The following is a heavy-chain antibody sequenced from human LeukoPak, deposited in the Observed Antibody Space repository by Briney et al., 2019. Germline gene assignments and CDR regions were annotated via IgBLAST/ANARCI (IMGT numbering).Heavy chain of an antibody. D-gene: IGHD6-19*01. V-gene: IGHV1-18*01. Sequence: ASVKVSYKASGYTFTCYGISWVRQAPGQGLEWMGWISAYNGNTNYAQKLQGRVTMTTDTSTSTAYMELRSLRSDDTAVYYCARGGGYSSGWYDLGFDYWGQGTLVTVSS. CDR2: ISAYNGNT. CDR3: ARGGGYSSGWYDLGFDY. J-gene: IGHJ4*02. CDR1: GYTFTCYG.